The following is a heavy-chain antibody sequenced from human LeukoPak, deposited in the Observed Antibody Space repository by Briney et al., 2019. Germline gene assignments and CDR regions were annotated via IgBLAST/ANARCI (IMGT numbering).Heavy chain of an antibody. CDR3: AREIAAAERWFDP. Sequence: SETLSLTCTVSGGSISSSSYYWGWIRQPPGKGLEWIGSIYYSGGTYYNPSLKSRVTISVDTSKNQFSLKLSSVTAADTAVYYCAREIAAAERWFDPWGQGTLVTVSS. V-gene: IGHV4-39*07. J-gene: IGHJ5*02. D-gene: IGHD6-13*01. CDR1: GGSISSSSYY. CDR2: IYYSGGT.